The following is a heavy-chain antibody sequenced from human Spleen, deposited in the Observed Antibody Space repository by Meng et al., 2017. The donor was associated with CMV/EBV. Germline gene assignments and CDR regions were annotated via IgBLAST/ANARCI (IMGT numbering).Heavy chain of an antibody. CDR1: GGSFSGYY. Sequence: SETLSLTCAVYGGSFSGYYWSWIRQPPGKGLEWIGEINHSGSTNYNPSLKSRVTISVDTSKNQFSLKLSSVTAADTAVYYCARKPYYYSSGDPMDYWGQGILVTVSS. CDR3: ARKPYYYSSGDPMDY. D-gene: IGHD3-10*01. V-gene: IGHV4-34*01. J-gene: IGHJ4*02. CDR2: INHSGST.